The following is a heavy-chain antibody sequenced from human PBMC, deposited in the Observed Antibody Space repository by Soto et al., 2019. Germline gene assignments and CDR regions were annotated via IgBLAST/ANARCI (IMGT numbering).Heavy chain of an antibody. CDR2: IVVGSGNT. D-gene: IGHD4-17*01. CDR1: GFTFTSSA. V-gene: IGHV1-58*01. CDR3: AAGDYGGNSDAFDI. J-gene: IGHJ3*02. Sequence: SVKVSCKASGFTFTSSAVQWVRQARGQRLEWIGWIVVGSGNTNYAQKFQERVTITRDMSTSTAYMEPSSLRSEDTAVYYCAAGDYGGNSDAFDIWGQGTMVTVSS.